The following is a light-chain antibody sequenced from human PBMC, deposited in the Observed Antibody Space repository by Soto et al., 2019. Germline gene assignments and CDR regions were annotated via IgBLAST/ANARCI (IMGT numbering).Light chain of an antibody. Sequence: EIVMTQSPATLSMSPGERATLSCTASHYVYSNVAWFQQRPGQAPRLLIYRASARATGTPARFSGSGSGTEFTITITSPQSEDFAVYYCEQYHNLWTFGQGTEVEIK. V-gene: IGKV3-15*01. J-gene: IGKJ1*01. CDR1: HYVYSN. CDR2: RAS. CDR3: EQYHNLWT.